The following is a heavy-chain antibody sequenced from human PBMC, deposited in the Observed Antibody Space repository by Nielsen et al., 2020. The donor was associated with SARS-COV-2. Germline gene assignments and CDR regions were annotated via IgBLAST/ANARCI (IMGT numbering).Heavy chain of an antibody. CDR1: GGTFSSYA. D-gene: IGHD5-18*01. Sequence: SVKVSCKASGGTFSSYAIIWVRQAPGQGLEWMGGIIGMFGTTNYAQKFQGRVRITADELMSTAYMELSNLRSEDTALYYCARAPGYNYGSWWFDPWGQGTLVTVSS. V-gene: IGHV1-69*13. CDR2: IIGMFGTT. J-gene: IGHJ5*02. CDR3: ARAPGYNYGSWWFDP.